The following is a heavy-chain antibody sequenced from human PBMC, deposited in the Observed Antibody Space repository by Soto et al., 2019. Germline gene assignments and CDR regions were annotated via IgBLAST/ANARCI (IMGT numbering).Heavy chain of an antibody. CDR1: GGTFSTYT. V-gene: IGHV1-69*08. D-gene: IGHD3-22*01. CDR3: AGDPDSHYNDSHASSYP. Sequence: QVQLVQSGAEVKKPGSSVKVSCKASGGTFSTYTITWVRQAPGQGLEWMGRIIPIIGIINYAQKFQGRVTITADKSTGTAYMELTRPRSDDTAVYYCAGDPDSHYNDSHASSYPWGQGTLVTVSS. CDR2: IIPIIGII. J-gene: IGHJ5*02.